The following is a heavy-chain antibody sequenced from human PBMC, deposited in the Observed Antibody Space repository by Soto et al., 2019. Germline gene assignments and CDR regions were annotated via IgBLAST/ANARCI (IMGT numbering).Heavy chain of an antibody. V-gene: IGHV1-69*02. CDR2: IIPILGIA. CDR3: ARSSSGYDFDY. CDR1: GGTFSSYT. Sequence: QVQLVQSGAEVKKPGSSVKASCKASGGTFSSYTISWVRQAPGQGLEWMGRIIPILGIANYAQKFQGRVTITADKSTSTAYMELSSLRSEDTAVYYCARSSSGYDFDYWGQGTLVTVSS. J-gene: IGHJ4*02. D-gene: IGHD5-12*01.